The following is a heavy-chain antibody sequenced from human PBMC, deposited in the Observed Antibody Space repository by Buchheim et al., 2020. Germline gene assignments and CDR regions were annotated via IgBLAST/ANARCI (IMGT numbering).Heavy chain of an antibody. J-gene: IGHJ6*02. CDR2: IYTSGST. Sequence: QVQLQESGPGLVKPSQTLSLTCTVSGGSISSGSYYWSWIRQPAGKGLEWIGRIYTSGSTNYNPSLKSRVTISVSTYKSQFSLKLSSVTAADTAVYYCARGYCSSTSCYDYYYYGMDVWGQGTT. D-gene: IGHD2-2*01. CDR1: GGSISSGSYY. CDR3: ARGYCSSTSCYDYYYYGMDV. V-gene: IGHV4-61*02.